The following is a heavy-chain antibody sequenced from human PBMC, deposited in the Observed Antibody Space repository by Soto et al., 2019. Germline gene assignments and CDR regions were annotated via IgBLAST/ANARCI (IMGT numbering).Heavy chain of an antibody. Sequence: QVQLVQSGAEVKKPGASVKVSCKTSGYTFTNYGINWVRQAPGQGLEWMGWISGYNGNTNYVQKLQGRVIMTTDTSTTTAYMELRSLRSDDTAVYYCARDLGIAADYYYYGMDVWGQGTTVTVSS. CDR1: GYTFTNYG. J-gene: IGHJ6*02. D-gene: IGHD6-13*01. CDR2: ISGYNGNT. CDR3: ARDLGIAADYYYYGMDV. V-gene: IGHV1-18*01.